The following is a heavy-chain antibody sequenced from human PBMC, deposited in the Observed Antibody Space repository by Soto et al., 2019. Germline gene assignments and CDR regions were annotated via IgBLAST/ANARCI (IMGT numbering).Heavy chain of an antibody. Sequence: EVQLVESGGGLVKPGESLGLSCAASGFSFSDAWMNWVRKAPGKGLEWVGRIKSKTDGGTTDYAAPVNGRFSISRDDSKNTLYLQMSSLKTDDTAVYYCTRGRLSGHYTDYWGRGTLVTVSS. CDR2: IKSKTDGGTT. D-gene: IGHD5-12*01. J-gene: IGHJ4*02. CDR3: TRGRLSGHYTDY. V-gene: IGHV3-15*07. CDR1: GFSFSDAW.